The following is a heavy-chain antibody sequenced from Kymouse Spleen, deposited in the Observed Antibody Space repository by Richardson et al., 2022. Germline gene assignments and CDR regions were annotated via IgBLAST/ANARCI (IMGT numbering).Heavy chain of an antibody. Sequence: QVQLVQSGSELKKPGASVKVSCKASGYTFTSYAMNWVRQAPGQGLEWMGWINTNTGNPTYAQGFTGRFVFSLDTSVSTAYLQICSLKAEDTAVYYCARDTGYV*WELRLLLLRYGRLGPRDHGHRLL. D-gene: IGHD1-26*01. CDR1: GYTFTSYA. CDR2: INTNTGNP. J-gene: IGHJ6*02. V-gene: IGHV7-4-1*01. CDR3: ARDTGYV*WELRLLLLRYGR.